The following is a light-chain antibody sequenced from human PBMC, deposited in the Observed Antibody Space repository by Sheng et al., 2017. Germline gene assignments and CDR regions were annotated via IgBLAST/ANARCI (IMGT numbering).Light chain of an antibody. J-gene: IGKJ4*01. CDR2: AAS. CDR3: QQSDNFPLT. V-gene: IGKV1-8*01. CDR1: QGISSY. Sequence: AIRMTQSPSSFSASTGDRVTITCRASQGISSYLAWYQQKPGKAPKLLIYAASSLQSGVPSRFSGSGSGTDFTLTISSLQSEDFATYYCQQSDNFPLTFAEGPKVGDQT.